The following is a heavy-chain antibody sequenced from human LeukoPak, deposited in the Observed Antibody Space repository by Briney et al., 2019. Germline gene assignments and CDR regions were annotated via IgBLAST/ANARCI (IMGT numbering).Heavy chain of an antibody. CDR3: ARGPYYYGSGSPDSYYFDY. J-gene: IGHJ4*02. CDR2: INHSGST. CDR1: GGSFSGYY. Sequence: SETLSLTCAVYGGSFSGYYWSWIRQPPGKGLEWIGEINHSGSTNYNPSLKSRVTISVDTSKNQFSLKLSSVTAADTAVYYCARGPYYYGSGSPDSYYFDYWGQGTLVTVSS. V-gene: IGHV4-34*01. D-gene: IGHD3-10*01.